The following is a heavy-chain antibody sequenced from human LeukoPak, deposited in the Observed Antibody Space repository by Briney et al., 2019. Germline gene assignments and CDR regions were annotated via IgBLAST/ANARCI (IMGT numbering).Heavy chain of an antibody. CDR2: INWNGGST. V-gene: IGHV3-20*04. D-gene: IGHD6-13*01. CDR1: GFTFDDYG. CDR3: AREASSSWYYWFDP. Sequence: GGSLTLSCAASGFTFDDYGMSWVRQAPGKGLEWVSGINWNGGSTGYSDSVKGRFTISRETAKKSLYLQMNSLRAADTALYYCAREASSSWYYWFDPWGQGTLVTVSS. J-gene: IGHJ5*02.